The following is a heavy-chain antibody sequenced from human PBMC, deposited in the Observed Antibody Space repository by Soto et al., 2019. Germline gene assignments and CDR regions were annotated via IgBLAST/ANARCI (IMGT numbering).Heavy chain of an antibody. V-gene: IGHV3-21*01. CDR1: GFTFSSYS. CDR2: ISSSSSYI. D-gene: IGHD2-2*01. Sequence: EVQLVESGGGLVKPGGSLRLSCAASGFTFSSYSMNWVRQAPGKGLEWVSSISSSSSYIYYADSVKGRFTISRDNAKNSLYLQMNGLRAEDTAVYYCARDGSAVVPAAMRWFDPWGQGTLVTVSS. CDR3: ARDGSAVVPAAMRWFDP. J-gene: IGHJ5*02.